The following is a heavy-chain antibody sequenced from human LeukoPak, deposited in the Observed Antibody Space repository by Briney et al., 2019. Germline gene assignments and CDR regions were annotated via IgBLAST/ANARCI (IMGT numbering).Heavy chain of an antibody. J-gene: IGHJ4*02. V-gene: IGHV3-30*01. CDR3: TRDAYNFNDFDY. CDR1: EFTFSHFS. D-gene: IGHD5-24*01. CDR2: VSSHGNAG. Sequence: GRSLRLSCAVSEFTFSHFSMHWVRQAPGKGLEWVAVVSSHGNAGYYADSVKGRFTISRDNSKNTLYLQIDSLRAEDTAIYYCTRDAYNFNDFDYWGQGTLVTVSS.